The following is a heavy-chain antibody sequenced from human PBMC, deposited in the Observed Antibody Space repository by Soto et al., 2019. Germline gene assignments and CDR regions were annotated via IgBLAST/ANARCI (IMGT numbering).Heavy chain of an antibody. D-gene: IGHD1-26*01. V-gene: IGHV3-48*02. CDR3: TRGGRFDY. CDR2: ITGSSSTM. J-gene: IGHJ4*02. Sequence: EVQLVESGGGLVQPGGSLRLSCAASGFTFSNYAMNWVRQAPGKGLEWVSYITGSSSTMYYADSVKGRFTISRDNAKNSLFLQMNSLRDEDTAVYYCTRGGRFDYWGQGTLVTVSS. CDR1: GFTFSNYA.